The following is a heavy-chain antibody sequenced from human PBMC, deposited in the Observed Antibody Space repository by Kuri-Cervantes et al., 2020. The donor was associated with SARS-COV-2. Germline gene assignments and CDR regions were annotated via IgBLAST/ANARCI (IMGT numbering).Heavy chain of an antibody. CDR3: ATALRIVVVPAANLGVDAFDI. CDR1: GYTFTGYY. Sequence: SVKVSCKASGYTFTGYYMHWVRQAPGQGLEWMGRIIPIFGTANYAQKFQGRVTITADESTSTAYMELSSLRSEDTAVYYCATALRIVVVPAANLGVDAFDIWGQGTMVTVSS. D-gene: IGHD2-2*01. J-gene: IGHJ3*02. CDR2: IIPIFGTA. V-gene: IGHV1-69*13.